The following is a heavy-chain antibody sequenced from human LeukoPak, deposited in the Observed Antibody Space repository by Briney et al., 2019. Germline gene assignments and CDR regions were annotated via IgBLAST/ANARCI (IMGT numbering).Heavy chain of an antibody. CDR1: GASINTYY. D-gene: IGHD3-10*01. J-gene: IGHJ4*02. Sequence: SQTLSLTCTVSGASINTYYWSWIRQPPGKGLEWIGYIYYSGTTSYNPSLKTRVTISIDTSKNQFSLKLSSVTAADTAVYYCARVLRPMASQYYFDYWGQGTLVTVSS. CDR2: IYYSGTT. V-gene: IGHV4-59*01. CDR3: ARVLRPMASQYYFDY.